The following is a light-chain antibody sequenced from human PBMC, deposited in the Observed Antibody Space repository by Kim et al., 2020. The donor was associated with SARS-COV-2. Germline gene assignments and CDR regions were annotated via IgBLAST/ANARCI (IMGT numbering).Light chain of an antibody. Sequence: GQSITNSCTGTSSDVGGDGYVSWYQQHPGKAPKLMIYDVSNRPSGVSNRFSGSKSGDTASLTISGLLAEDEADYYCGSYTTSSTVVFGGGTQLTVL. CDR3: GSYTTSSTVV. CDR2: DVS. CDR1: SSDVGGDGY. V-gene: IGLV2-14*03. J-gene: IGLJ2*01.